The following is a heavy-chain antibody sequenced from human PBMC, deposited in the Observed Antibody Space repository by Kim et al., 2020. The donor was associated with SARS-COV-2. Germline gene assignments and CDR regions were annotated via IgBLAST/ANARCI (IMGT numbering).Heavy chain of an antibody. CDR1: GGSISGSY. Sequence: SETLSLTCTVSGGSISGSYWSWIRQTPGKGLEWIGCIYHSGNTKYNPSLKSRITISVDTSTNQFSLKLSSVTAADAAVYYCARNAHFGDYFDYWGQGTLVTASP. V-gene: IGHV4-59*08. J-gene: IGHJ4*02. CDR2: IYHSGNT. D-gene: IGHD4-17*01. CDR3: ARNAHFGDYFDY.